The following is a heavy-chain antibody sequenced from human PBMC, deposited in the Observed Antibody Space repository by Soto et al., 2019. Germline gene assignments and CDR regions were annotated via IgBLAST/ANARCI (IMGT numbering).Heavy chain of an antibody. CDR3: ARDLLYDSSGYYDY. D-gene: IGHD3-22*01. V-gene: IGHV3-21*01. J-gene: IGHJ4*02. CDR2: ISSSSSYI. Sequence: GGSLRLSCAASGFTFSSYSMNWVRQAPGKGLEWVSYISSSSSYIYYADSVKGRFTISRDNAKNSLYLQMNSLRAEDTAVYYCARDLLYDSSGYYDYWGQGTLVTVSS. CDR1: GFTFSSYS.